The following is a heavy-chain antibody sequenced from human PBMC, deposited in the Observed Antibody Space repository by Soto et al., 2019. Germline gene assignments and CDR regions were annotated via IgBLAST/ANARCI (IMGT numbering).Heavy chain of an antibody. CDR1: GFTLSSYW. J-gene: IGHJ5*02. V-gene: IGHV3-74*03. Sequence: EVQLVESGGGLVQPGGSLRLSCAASGFTLSSYWMHWVRQSPGRGLVWVSRINSAGSDTLYAGSVKGRFTISRDNANNTLYLQRSSLRADDTAVYYCARDRPDALPITHQPMFDLWGQGTLVTVSS. D-gene: IGHD2-2*01. CDR2: INSAGSDT. CDR3: ARDRPDALPITHQPMFDL.